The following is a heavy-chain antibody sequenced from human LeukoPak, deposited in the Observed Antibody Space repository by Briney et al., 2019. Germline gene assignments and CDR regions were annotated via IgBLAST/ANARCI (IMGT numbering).Heavy chain of an antibody. J-gene: IGHJ3*02. CDR2: IYYSGST. V-gene: IGHV4-59*01. CDR3: ARYTSMIAFHARGFDI. Sequence: SETLSLTCTVSGGSISNYYWSWIRQPPGKGLEWIGYIYYSGSTNYNPSLKSRVIISVDTSKNQFSLKLSSVTAADTTVYYCARYTSMIAFHARGFDIWGQGTLVTVSS. D-gene: IGHD5-18*01. CDR1: GGSISNYY.